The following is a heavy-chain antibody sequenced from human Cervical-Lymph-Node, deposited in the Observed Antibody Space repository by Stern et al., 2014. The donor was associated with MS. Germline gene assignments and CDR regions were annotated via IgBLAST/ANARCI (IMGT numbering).Heavy chain of an antibody. CDR1: GDSSSFYY. J-gene: IGHJ6*02. Sequence: QLQLQESGPRVVKPSETLSLVCTVSGDSSSFYYWNWIRQPPGKGLEWIGYIDNSGSTNCNPSLWSRVTISRDTSKNQISLKLTSVTAADTAVYYCARLDHYYGMDVWGQGTTVTVSS. CDR3: ARLDHYYGMDV. V-gene: IGHV4-59*01. CDR2: IDNSGST.